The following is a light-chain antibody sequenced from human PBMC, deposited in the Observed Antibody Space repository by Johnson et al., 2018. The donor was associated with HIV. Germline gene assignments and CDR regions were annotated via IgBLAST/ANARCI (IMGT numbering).Light chain of an antibody. V-gene: IGLV1-51*02. CDR3: GTWDSSLSAGPYV. Sequence: QSVLTQPPSVSAAPGQKVTISCSGSSSNIGNNYVSWYQHLPGTAPKLLMYENNKRPSGIPDRFSGSKSGTSATLGITGLQTGDEADYYCGTWDSSLSAGPYVFGTGTKVTVL. CDR1: SSNIGNNY. CDR2: ENN. J-gene: IGLJ1*01.